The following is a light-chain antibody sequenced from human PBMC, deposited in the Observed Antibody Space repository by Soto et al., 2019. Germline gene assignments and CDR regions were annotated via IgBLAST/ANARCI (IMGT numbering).Light chain of an antibody. J-gene: IGKJ2*01. Sequence: DFVMTQSPRSLPVTPGGPASISCRSSQSLLHSNGYNYLDWYLQKPGQSPQLLIYLGSTRASGVPDRVNGSGSGTDFTLTIRRVEADDVGVYYFMQGLHTPYTFVQGTKLEMK. V-gene: IGKV2-28*01. CDR2: LGS. CDR3: MQGLHTPYT. CDR1: QSLLHSNGYNY.